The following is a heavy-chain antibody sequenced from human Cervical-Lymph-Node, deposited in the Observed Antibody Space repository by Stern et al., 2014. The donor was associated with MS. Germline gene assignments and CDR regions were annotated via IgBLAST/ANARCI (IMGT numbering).Heavy chain of an antibody. CDR3: ARDDYYDSSGRLVY. CDR2: ISGSGDKT. V-gene: IGHV3-23*04. Sequence: EVQLGESGGHLVQPGRSLTLSCAASGFTFSNYALSWVRQAPGKGLEWVSAISGSGDKTYYAGSVKGRFTISRDNSMHTLYLHMNRLGVEDTATYYCARDDYYDSSGRLVYWGQGTPVIVSS. CDR1: GFTFSNYA. J-gene: IGHJ4*02. D-gene: IGHD3-22*01.